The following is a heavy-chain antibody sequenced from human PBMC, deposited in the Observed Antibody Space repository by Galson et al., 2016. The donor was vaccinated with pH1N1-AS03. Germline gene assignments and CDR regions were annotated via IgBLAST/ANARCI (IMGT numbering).Heavy chain of an antibody. CDR2: IWSDGTYE. V-gene: IGHV3-33*01. CDR3: AIGFSSGDGSCNMDV. CDR1: GFIFSNYG. Sequence: SLRLSCAASGFIFSNYGMHWVRQAPGKGLEWVGIIWSDGTYEYYGDSVKGRFSLSRDNSKKTLYLQMNSLRADDTAVYYCAIGFSSGDGSCNMDVWGQGTTATVSS. J-gene: IGHJ6*02. D-gene: IGHD2-15*01.